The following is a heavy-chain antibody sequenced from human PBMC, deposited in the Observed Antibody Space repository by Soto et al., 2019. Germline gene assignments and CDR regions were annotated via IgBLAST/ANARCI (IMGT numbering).Heavy chain of an antibody. Sequence: QVQLVESGGGVVQPGRSLRLSCAASGFTFSSYAMHWVRQAPGKGLEWVAVISYDGSNKYYADSVKGRFTISRDNSKNTLYLQMNSLRAEDTAVYYSTLAAAGDYYYSGMDVWGQGTTVTVSS. CDR3: TLAAAGDYYYSGMDV. V-gene: IGHV3-30-3*01. CDR1: GFTFSSYA. D-gene: IGHD6-13*01. CDR2: ISYDGSNK. J-gene: IGHJ6*02.